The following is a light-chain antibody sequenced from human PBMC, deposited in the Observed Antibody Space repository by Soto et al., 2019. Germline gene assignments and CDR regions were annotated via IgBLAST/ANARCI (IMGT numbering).Light chain of an antibody. J-gene: IGKJ5*01. CDR2: GAS. Sequence: ESQITQSPSTLSASAGDRVTITCRASQSISTWLAWYQQKPGKAPKLLIYGASSLASGVPSRFSGSGSGTEFTLTISSLQPDDFATHYCQHYNSYSEAFGQATRLEIK. CDR3: QHYNSYSEA. V-gene: IGKV1-5*01. CDR1: QSISTW.